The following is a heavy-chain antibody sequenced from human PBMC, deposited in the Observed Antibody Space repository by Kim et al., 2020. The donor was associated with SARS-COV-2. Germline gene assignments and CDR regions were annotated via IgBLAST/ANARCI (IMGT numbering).Heavy chain of an antibody. CDR3: AREYYYDSSGYLDY. V-gene: IGHV3-48*03. Sequence: GGSLRLSCAASGFTFSSYEMNWVRQAPGKGLEWVSYISSSGSTIYYADSVKGRFTISRDNAKNSLYLQMNSLRAEDTAVYYCAREYYYDSSGYLDYWGQGTLVTVSS. CDR2: ISSSGSTI. J-gene: IGHJ4*02. D-gene: IGHD3-22*01. CDR1: GFTFSSYE.